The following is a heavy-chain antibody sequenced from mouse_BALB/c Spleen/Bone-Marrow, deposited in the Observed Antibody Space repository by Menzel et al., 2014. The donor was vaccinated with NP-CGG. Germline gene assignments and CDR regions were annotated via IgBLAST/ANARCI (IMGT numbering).Heavy chain of an antibody. D-gene: IGHD2-3*01. CDR2: IWRGGST. CDR3: AKNSYDIYYYAMDY. Sequence: VQRVESGPGLVQPSQSLSITCTVSGFSLSSYGLHWVRQSPGKGLEWLGVIWRGGSTDYNAAFMSRLSITKDNSKSQVFFKMNSLQADDTAIYYCAKNSYDIYYYAMDYWGQGTSVTVSS. V-gene: IGHV2-5*01. J-gene: IGHJ4*01. CDR1: GFSLSSYG.